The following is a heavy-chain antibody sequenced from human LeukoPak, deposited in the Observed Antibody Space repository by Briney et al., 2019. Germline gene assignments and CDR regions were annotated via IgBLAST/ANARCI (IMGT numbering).Heavy chain of an antibody. Sequence: PSETLSLTCTVSGGSISSYYWSWIPPPPGKGLDWIGYIYYSGSTNYNPSLKSRVTISVDTSKNQFSLKLNSVTAADTAVYYCARIGHEDYYFDYWGQGTLVTVSS. CDR3: ARIGHEDYYFDY. V-gene: IGHV4-59*01. J-gene: IGHJ4*02. CDR1: GGSISSYY. CDR2: IYYSGST.